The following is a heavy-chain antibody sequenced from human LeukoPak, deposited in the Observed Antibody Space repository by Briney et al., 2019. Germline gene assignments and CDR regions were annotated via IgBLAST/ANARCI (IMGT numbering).Heavy chain of an antibody. D-gene: IGHD6-13*01. J-gene: IGHJ4*02. CDR1: GGSISSGTYY. CDR2: LYTSGST. V-gene: IGHV4-61*02. CDR3: ARGGIAAAGTLDY. Sequence: SETLSLTCTVSGGSISSGTYYWSWLRQPAGKGLEWIGRLYTSGSTNYNPSLKSRVTISVDTSKNQFSLKLSSVTAADTAMYYCARGGIAAAGTLDYWGQGTLVTVSS.